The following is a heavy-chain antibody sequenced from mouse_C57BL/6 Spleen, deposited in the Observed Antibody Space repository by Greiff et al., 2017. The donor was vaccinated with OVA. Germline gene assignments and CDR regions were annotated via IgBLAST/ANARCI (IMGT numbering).Heavy chain of an antibody. Sequence: QVQLKQSGAELARPGASVKLSCKASGYTFTSYGISWVKQRTGQGLEWIGEIYPRSGNTYYNEKFKGKATLTADKSSSTAYMELRSLTSEDSAVYFCARKGDYSNGGAMDYWGQGTSVTASS. J-gene: IGHJ4*01. CDR3: ARKGDYSNGGAMDY. D-gene: IGHD2-5*01. CDR1: GYTFTSYG. CDR2: IYPRSGNT. V-gene: IGHV1-81*01.